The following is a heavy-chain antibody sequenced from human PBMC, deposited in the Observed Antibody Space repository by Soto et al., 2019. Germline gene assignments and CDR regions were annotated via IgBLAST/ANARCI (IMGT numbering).Heavy chain of an antibody. CDR3: AMVVLYVTPTPKDA. J-gene: IGHJ6*02. D-gene: IGHD2-15*01. V-gene: IGHV1-18*01. Sequence: QVQLEQSGDEVKKPGASVKVSCKASGYIFVNYGIAWVRQAPGQGLEWLGWISPYTGNTYYATKVQGRLTLTTDTPTSTAFMARGSLTPPDTSVYYGAMVVLYVTPTPKDAWGQGTTVTVSS. CDR1: GYIFVNYG. CDR2: ISPYTGNT.